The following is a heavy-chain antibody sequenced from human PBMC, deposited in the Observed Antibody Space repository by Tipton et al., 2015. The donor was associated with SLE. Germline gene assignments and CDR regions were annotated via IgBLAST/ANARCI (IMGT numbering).Heavy chain of an antibody. D-gene: IGHD2-2*01. V-gene: IGHV1-18*01. CDR1: GGTFTSYG. J-gene: IGHJ6*03. CDR2: ISAYNGNT. Sequence: QLVQSGAEVKKPGSSVKVSCKASGGTFTSYGISWVRQAPGQGLEWMGWISAYNGNTNYAQKLQVRVTMTTDTSTSTAYMELSSLRADDTAVYYCARTIVVVPGHYYMDVWGNGTTVTISS. CDR3: ARTIVVVPGHYYMDV.